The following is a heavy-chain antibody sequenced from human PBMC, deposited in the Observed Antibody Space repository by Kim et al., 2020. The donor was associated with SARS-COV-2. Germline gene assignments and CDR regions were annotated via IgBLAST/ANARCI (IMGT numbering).Heavy chain of an antibody. CDR2: INPSGGST. J-gene: IGHJ4*02. CDR1: GYTFTSYY. CDR3: ARGVGYYYDSSGFPGFDY. Sequence: ASVKVSCKASGYTFTSYYMHWVRQAPGQGLEWMGIINPSGGSTSYAQKFQGRVTMTRDTSTSTVYMELSSLRSEDTAVYYCARGVGYYYDSSGFPGFDYWGRGTLVTVSS. D-gene: IGHD3-22*01. V-gene: IGHV1-46*01.